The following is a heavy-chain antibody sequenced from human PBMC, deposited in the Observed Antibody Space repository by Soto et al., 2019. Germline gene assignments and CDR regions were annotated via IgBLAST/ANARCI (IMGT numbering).Heavy chain of an antibody. J-gene: IGHJ5*02. D-gene: IGHD5-12*01. CDR3: AHSTGIVATIGVRGDWFDP. V-gene: IGHV2-5*02. CDR2: IYWDDDK. Sequence: SGPTLVNPTQTLTLTCTFSGFSLSTSGVGVGWIRQPPGKALEWLALIYWDDDKRYSPSLKSRLTITKDTSKNQVVLTMTNMDPVDTATYYCAHSTGIVATIGVRGDWFDPWGQGTPVTVSS. CDR1: GFSLSTSGVG.